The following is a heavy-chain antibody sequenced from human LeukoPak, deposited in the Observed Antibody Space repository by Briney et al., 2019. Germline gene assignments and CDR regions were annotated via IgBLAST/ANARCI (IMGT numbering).Heavy chain of an antibody. D-gene: IGHD3-9*01. CDR1: GGSISSYY. V-gene: IGHV4-59*08. J-gene: IGHJ3*02. CDR2: IYYSGST. CDR3: ARHRTYYDILTGYLSSTDAFDI. Sequence: PSETLSLTCTVSGGSISSYYWNWIRQPPGKGLEWIGYIYYSGSTNYNPSLKSRVTISVDTSKNQFSLKLSSVTAADTAVYYCARHRTYYDILTGYLSSTDAFDIWGQGTMVTVSS.